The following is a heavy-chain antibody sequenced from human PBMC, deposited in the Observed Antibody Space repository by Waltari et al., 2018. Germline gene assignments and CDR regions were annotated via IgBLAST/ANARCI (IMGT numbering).Heavy chain of an antibody. V-gene: IGHV3-48*03. CDR2: ISSSGGTI. Sequence: EVQLVESGGGLVQPGGSLRLSCAASGFTFSPHSMNWVRQAPGKGLEWLSFISSSGGTIYYADPVKGRFTISRDNAKSSVYLQMNRLTAEDTAVYYCASRKENGMDVWGQGTTVTVSS. CDR3: ASRKENGMDV. J-gene: IGHJ6*02. CDR1: GFTFSPHS.